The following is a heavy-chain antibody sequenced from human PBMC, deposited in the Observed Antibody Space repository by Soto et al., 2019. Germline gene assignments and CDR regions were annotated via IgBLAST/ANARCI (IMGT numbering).Heavy chain of an antibody. Sequence: SVKVSCKASGGTFSSYAISWVRQAPGQGLEWMGGIIPIFGTANCAQKFQGRVTITADESTSTAYMELSSLRSEDTAVYYCARGSTIFGVVIRLIDYYYYGMDVWGQGTTVTVSS. J-gene: IGHJ6*02. CDR3: ARGSTIFGVVIRLIDYYYYGMDV. V-gene: IGHV1-69*13. CDR1: GGTFSSYA. CDR2: IIPIFGTA. D-gene: IGHD3-3*01.